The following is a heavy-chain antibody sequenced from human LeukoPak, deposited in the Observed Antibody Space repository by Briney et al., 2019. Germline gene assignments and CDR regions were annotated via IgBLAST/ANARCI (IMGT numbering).Heavy chain of an antibody. V-gene: IGHV1-18*04. J-gene: IGHJ6*04. CDR1: GYTFTSYG. CDR2: ISAYNGNT. CDR3: ARESADGSGSYYYYGMDV. D-gene: IGHD3-10*01. Sequence: ASVKVSCKASGYTFTSYGISWVRQAPGQGLEWRGWISAYNGNTNYAQKLQGRVTMTTDTSTSTAYMELRSLRSDDTAVYYCARESADGSGSYYYYGMDVWGKGTTVTVSS.